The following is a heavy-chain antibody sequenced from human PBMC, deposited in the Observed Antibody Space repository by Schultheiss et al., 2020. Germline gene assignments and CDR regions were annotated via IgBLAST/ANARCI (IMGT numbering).Heavy chain of an antibody. CDR2: IYYSGSI. Sequence: SETLSLTCTVSGGSISSGGYYWSWIRQHPGKGLEWIGYIYYSGSIYYNPSLKSRVTISVNTSRNHFSLNLNSVTAADTAVYFCARGPSDDVFDIWGQGTMVTVSS. CDR3: ARGPSDDVFDI. V-gene: IGHV4-31*03. CDR1: GGSISSGGYY. J-gene: IGHJ3*02.